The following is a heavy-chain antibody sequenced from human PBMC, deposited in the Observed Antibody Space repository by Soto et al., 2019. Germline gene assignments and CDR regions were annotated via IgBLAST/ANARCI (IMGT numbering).Heavy chain of an antibody. CDR2: IYYSGST. CDR3: ARLRLGGNWFDP. CDR1: GGSISSGGYY. J-gene: IGHJ5*02. V-gene: IGHV4-31*03. Sequence: SETLSLTCTVSGGSISSGGYYWSWIRQHPGKGLEWIGYIYYSGSTYYNPSLKSRVTIAVATSKNQFSLKLSSVTAADAAVYYCARLRLGGNWFDPWGQGTLVTVSS. D-gene: IGHD3-16*01.